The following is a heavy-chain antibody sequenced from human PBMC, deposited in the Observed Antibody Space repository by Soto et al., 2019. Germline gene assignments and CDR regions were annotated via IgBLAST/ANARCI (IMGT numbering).Heavy chain of an antibody. CDR2: TFYRSKWYN. Sequence: PSQTLSLTCAISGDSGSSNKAAWNWIRPSPSRGLEWLGRTFYRSKWYNDYAVSVKGRITINPDTSKNQFSLQLNSVTPEDTAVYYCAKEGGNHYYYYALDVWGQGTTVTVSS. J-gene: IGHJ6*02. D-gene: IGHD1-26*01. CDR1: GDSGSSNKAA. CDR3: AKEGGNHYYYYALDV. V-gene: IGHV6-1*01.